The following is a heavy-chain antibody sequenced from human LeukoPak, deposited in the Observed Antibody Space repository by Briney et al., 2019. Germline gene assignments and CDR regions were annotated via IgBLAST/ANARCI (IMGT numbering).Heavy chain of an antibody. CDR3: ARRVSHRCDY. D-gene: IGHD2/OR15-2a*01. Sequence: GASVNVSCKTSGYTFTEYDTNWVRQPSGQGLEWMGWVSPKSGSTAYAQKFQGRISMTRDTSTDTAHMELSSLTSDDTAIYFCARRVSHRCDYWGQGTLVTASS. J-gene: IGHJ4*02. CDR1: GYTFTEYD. V-gene: IGHV1-8*01. CDR2: VSPKSGST.